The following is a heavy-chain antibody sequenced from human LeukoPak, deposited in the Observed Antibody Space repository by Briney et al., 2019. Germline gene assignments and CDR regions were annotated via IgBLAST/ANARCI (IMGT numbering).Heavy chain of an antibody. CDR2: ISISTTNI. V-gene: IGHV3-48*01. J-gene: IGHJ4*02. D-gene: IGHD2-2*01. CDR1: GFTFSIYS. CDR3: ASLVVPAAVFDY. Sequence: PGGSLRLSCAASGFTFSIYSMNWARQAPGQGLEWVSYISISTTNIYYADSVKGRFTVSRDNAKNSLYLQMINLRADDTAVYYCASLVVPAAVFDYWGQGTLVTVSS.